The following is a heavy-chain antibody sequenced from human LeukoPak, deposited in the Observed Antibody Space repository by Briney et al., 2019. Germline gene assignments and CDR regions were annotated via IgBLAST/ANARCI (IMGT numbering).Heavy chain of an antibody. Sequence: ASVKVSCKASGYTFTGYYMHWVRQAPGQGLEWMGWINPNRGGTNYAQKFQGRVTMTRDTSISTAYMELSRLRSDDTAVYYCARKHTMVRGVNSLGYWGQGTLVTVSS. D-gene: IGHD3-10*01. CDR1: GYTFTGYY. V-gene: IGHV1-2*02. J-gene: IGHJ4*02. CDR3: ARKHTMVRGVNSLGY. CDR2: INPNRGGT.